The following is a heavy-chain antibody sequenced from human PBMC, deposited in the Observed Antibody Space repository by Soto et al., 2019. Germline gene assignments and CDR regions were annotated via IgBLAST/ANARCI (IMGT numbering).Heavy chain of an antibody. J-gene: IGHJ6*02. D-gene: IGHD3-3*01. CDR2: ISYDGSNK. CDR1: GFTFSSYG. V-gene: IGHV3-30*18. Sequence: SLRLSCAASGFTFSSYGMHWVRQAPGKGLEWVAVISYDGSNKYYADSVKGRFTISRDNSKNTLYLQMNSLRAEDTAVYYCAKDGAYYDFWSGSHGYYYYGMDVWGQGTTVTV. CDR3: AKDGAYYDFWSGSHGYYYYGMDV.